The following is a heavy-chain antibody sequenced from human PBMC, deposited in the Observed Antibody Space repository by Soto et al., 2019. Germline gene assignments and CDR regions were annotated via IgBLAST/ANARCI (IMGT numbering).Heavy chain of an antibody. J-gene: IGHJ4*02. CDR1: GFTFSSYA. D-gene: IGHD2-15*01. CDR3: ATQPRMRGYCSGGSCSGEY. V-gene: IGHV3-30-3*01. CDR2: ISYDGSNK. Sequence: GGSLRLSCASSGFTFSSYAMHWVRQAPGKGLEWVAVISYDGSNKYYADSVKGRFTISRDNSKNTLYLQMNSLRAEDTAVYYCATQPRMRGYCSGGSCSGEYWGQGTLVTVSS.